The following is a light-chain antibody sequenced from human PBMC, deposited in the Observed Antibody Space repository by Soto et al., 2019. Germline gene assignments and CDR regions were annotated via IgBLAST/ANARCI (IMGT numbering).Light chain of an antibody. V-gene: IGLV1-40*01. CDR3: QAYDYSLTDFV. CDR2: GNR. J-gene: IGLJ3*02. Sequence: QSVLTQPPSVSGAPGQRVTISCTGNNSNLGAGYDVHWYQQLPGAAPKLVIFGNRNRPSGVPERFSGSKSGTSASLAITGVQDEDEDDYYCQAYDYSLTDFVFGGGTKLTVL. CDR1: NSNLGAGYD.